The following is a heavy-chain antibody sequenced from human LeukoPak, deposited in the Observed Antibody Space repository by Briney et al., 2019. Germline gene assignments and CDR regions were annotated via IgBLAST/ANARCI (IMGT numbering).Heavy chain of an antibody. V-gene: IGHV4-61*02. Sequence: PSETLSLTCTVSGGSISRGSYYWNWIRQPAGKGLEWMGRIYNSGSTNYNPSLKSRVTISADMSRNQLSLQLTSVTAADTAVYYCARQTFGVLYFDSWGQGTLVIVSS. CDR1: GGSISRGSYY. CDR2: IYNSGST. CDR3: ARQTFGVLYFDS. J-gene: IGHJ4*02. D-gene: IGHD3-16*01.